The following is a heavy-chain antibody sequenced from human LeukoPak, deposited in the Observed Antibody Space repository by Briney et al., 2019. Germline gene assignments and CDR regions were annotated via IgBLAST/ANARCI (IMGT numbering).Heavy chain of an antibody. J-gene: IGHJ6*02. D-gene: IGHD6-13*01. Sequence: GGSLRLSCAASGFTFSNAWMSWVRQAPGKGLEWVGRIKSKTDGGTTDYAAPAKGRFTISRDDSKNTLYLQMDSLKTEDIAVYYCTTDSGKTYNSSWYEYYYGMDVWGQGTTVTVSS. CDR3: TTDSGKTYNSSWYEYYYGMDV. CDR2: IKSKTDGGTT. CDR1: GFTFSNAW. V-gene: IGHV3-15*01.